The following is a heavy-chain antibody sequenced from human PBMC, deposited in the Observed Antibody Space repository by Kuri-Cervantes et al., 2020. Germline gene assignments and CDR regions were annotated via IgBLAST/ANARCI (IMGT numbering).Heavy chain of an antibody. D-gene: IGHD1-26*01. Sequence: LSLTCAASGFTVSSNYMSWVRQAPGKGLEWVSVIYSGGSTYYADSVKGRFTISRDNSKNTLYLQMNSLRAEDTAVYYCARSYGSYFHYYYGMDVWGQGTTVTVSS. CDR2: IYSGGST. J-gene: IGHJ6*02. V-gene: IGHV3-53*05. CDR3: ARSYGSYFHYYYGMDV. CDR1: GFTVSSNY.